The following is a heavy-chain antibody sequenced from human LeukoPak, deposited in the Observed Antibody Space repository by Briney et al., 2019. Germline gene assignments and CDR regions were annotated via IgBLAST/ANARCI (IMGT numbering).Heavy chain of an antibody. J-gene: IGHJ4*02. V-gene: IGHV4-59*01. Sequence: SETLTLTCTVSGGSISSYYWSWIRQPPGKGLEWIGYIYYSGSTNYNPTLKSRVTISVDTSKNQFSLKLSSVTAADTAVYYCAREGDSSNLDYWGQGTLVTVSS. D-gene: IGHD6-13*01. CDR3: AREGDSSNLDY. CDR2: IYYSGST. CDR1: GGSISSYY.